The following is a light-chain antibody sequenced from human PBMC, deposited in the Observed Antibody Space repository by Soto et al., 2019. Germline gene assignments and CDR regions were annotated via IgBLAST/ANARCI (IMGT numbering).Light chain of an antibody. J-gene: IGKJ1*01. CDR3: QQYHNWPIT. Sequence: IMITQSPATLSVSPGERATLSCRASQSVSSNLAWHQQKPGQAPRILMYDASTRATGIPARFSGSGSGTEFTLTISSLQSEDFAVFYCQQYHNWPITFGQGTKV. V-gene: IGKV3-15*01. CDR2: DAS. CDR1: QSVSSN.